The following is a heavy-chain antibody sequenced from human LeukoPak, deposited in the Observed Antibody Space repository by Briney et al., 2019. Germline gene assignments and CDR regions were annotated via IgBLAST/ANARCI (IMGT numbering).Heavy chain of an antibody. D-gene: IGHD3-22*01. CDR1: GFTFGSYE. J-gene: IGHJ4*02. Sequence: GGSLRLSCAASGFTFGSYEMDWVRQPHGKGLEWVSYISSRDSTIYYADSVKGRFTISKDNAKNLLYLQMNSLRAEDTAVYYCARGHYYDSSGYWCPFDYWGQGTLVTVSS. CDR2: ISSRDSTI. V-gene: IGHV3-48*03. CDR3: ARGHYYDSSGYWCPFDY.